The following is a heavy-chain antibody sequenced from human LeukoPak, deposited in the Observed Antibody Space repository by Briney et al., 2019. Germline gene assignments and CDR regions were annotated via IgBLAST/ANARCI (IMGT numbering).Heavy chain of an antibody. D-gene: IGHD2-2*01. CDR3: ARAPITSPFYFDY. Sequence: GGSLRLSCTASGFAFDEHGMSWVRQVPGKGLEWVSGINWSGGSTGYANPLRGRFTISRDNAKNSLYLQMDSLRAEDTALYYCARAPITSPFYFDYWGQGTLVTVSS. CDR1: GFAFDEHG. CDR2: INWSGGST. V-gene: IGHV3-20*04. J-gene: IGHJ4*02.